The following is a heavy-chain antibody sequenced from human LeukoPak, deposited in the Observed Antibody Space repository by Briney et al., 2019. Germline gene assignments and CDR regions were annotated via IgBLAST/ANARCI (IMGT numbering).Heavy chain of an antibody. D-gene: IGHD5-24*01. CDR1: GGSFSRLY. Sequence: SETLSLTCAVYGGSFSRLYWSWIRQSPGTGLEWIAEIDHRGDTDYNPSVKSRVTVSVDTSKNQFSLKVRSLSAADTAVYYCARGATISETGYFDFWGQGTLVTVSS. V-gene: IGHV4-34*01. CDR2: IDHRGDT. J-gene: IGHJ4*03. CDR3: ARGATISETGYFDF.